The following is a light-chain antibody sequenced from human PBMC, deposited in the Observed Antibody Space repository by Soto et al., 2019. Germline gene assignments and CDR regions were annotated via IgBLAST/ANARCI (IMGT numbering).Light chain of an antibody. CDR2: GAS. CDR1: QNINFN. V-gene: IGKV3-15*01. Sequence: EIVMTQSPATLSGSPGERATLSCRASQNINFNLAWYQQKPGQAPRLLIHGASSRDTGIPARFSGSGSGTEFTLSISSLQSEDFAVYYCHQYENWPRTFGQGTRLEI. J-gene: IGKJ1*01. CDR3: HQYENWPRT.